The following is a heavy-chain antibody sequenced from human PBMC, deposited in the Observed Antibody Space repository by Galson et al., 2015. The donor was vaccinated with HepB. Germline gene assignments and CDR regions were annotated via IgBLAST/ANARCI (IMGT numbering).Heavy chain of an antibody. CDR2: FDPEDGET. J-gene: IGHJ3*02. Sequence: SVKVSCKVSGYTLTELPMHWVRQAPGKGLEWMGGFDPEDGETIYAQKFQGRVTMTEDTSTDTAYMELSSLRSEDTAVYYCATGGLWGSYRLYAFDIWGQGTMVTVSS. V-gene: IGHV1-24*01. D-gene: IGHD3-16*01. CDR3: ATGGLWGSYRLYAFDI. CDR1: GYTLTELP.